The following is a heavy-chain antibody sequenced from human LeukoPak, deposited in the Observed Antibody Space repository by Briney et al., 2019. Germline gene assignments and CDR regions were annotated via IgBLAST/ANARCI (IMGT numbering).Heavy chain of an antibody. CDR3: AKVDGSGSYPSFDY. CDR1: GFTFSSHG. J-gene: IGHJ4*02. D-gene: IGHD3-10*01. CDR2: IRYDGSNK. Sequence: GGSLRLSCAASGFTFSSHGMHWVRQAPGKGLEWVAFIRYDGSNKYYADSVKGRFTISRDNSKNTLYLQMNSLRAEDTAVYYCAKVDGSGSYPSFDYWGQGTLVTVSS. V-gene: IGHV3-30*02.